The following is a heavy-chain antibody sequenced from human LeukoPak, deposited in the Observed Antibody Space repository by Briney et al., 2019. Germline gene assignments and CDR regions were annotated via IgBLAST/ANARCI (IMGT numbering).Heavy chain of an antibody. V-gene: IGHV1-18*01. Sequence: GASVKVSCKASGYTFTTYGISWVRQAPGQGLEWMGWISAYNGNTNYAQKLQGRVTMTADTSTSTAYMELSSLRSEDTAVYYCARDRPYCSGGSCYGSNDYWGQGTLVTVSS. CDR3: ARDRPYCSGGSCYGSNDY. J-gene: IGHJ4*02. CDR1: GYTFTTYG. D-gene: IGHD2-15*01. CDR2: ISAYNGNT.